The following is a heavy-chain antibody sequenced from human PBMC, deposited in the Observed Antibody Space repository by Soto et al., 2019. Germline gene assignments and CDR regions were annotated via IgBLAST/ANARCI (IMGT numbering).Heavy chain of an antibody. Sequence: EGSLRRSCAASGFTFSSYAMHWVRQAPGKGLEWVAVISYDGSNKYYADSVKGRFTISRDNSKNTLYLQMNSLRAEDTAVYYCASGNCSSTSCHFDYWGQGTLVTVSS. CDR2: ISYDGSNK. V-gene: IGHV3-30-3*01. J-gene: IGHJ4*02. CDR1: GFTFSSYA. CDR3: ASGNCSSTSCHFDY. D-gene: IGHD2-2*01.